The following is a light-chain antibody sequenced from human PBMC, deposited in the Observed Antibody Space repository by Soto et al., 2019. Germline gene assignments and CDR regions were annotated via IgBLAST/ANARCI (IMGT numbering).Light chain of an antibody. V-gene: IGLV2-14*01. CDR2: EVS. J-gene: IGLJ2*01. CDR3: SSYAASNNTPYVL. Sequence: QSALTQPASVSGSPGQSITISCTGTNSDIGAYKFVSWYQHHPGKAPRLLIYEVSNRPSGVSNRFSGSKSGNTASLTISGLQAEDEAEYYRSSYAASNNTPYVLFGGGTKLTVL. CDR1: NSDIGAYKF.